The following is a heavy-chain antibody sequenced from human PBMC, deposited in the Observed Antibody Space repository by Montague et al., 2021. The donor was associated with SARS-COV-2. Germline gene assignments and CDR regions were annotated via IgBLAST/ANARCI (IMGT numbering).Heavy chain of an antibody. CDR2: IYPDGST. CDR3: ATSGAPNLGDS. V-gene: IGHV3-53*01. D-gene: IGHD2-8*01. J-gene: IGHJ4*02. Sequence: SLRLSCAASGFTFSGTYSMNWVRQAPGKGLEWVSIIYPDGSTYYSDSLKGRFTISRDNSKNTLYLQMNDLEPEDTAVYYCATSGAPNLGDSWGQGTLVTVSS. CDR1: GFTFSGTYS.